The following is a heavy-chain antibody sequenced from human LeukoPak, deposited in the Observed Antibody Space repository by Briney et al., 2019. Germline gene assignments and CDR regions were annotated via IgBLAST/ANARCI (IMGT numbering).Heavy chain of an antibody. CDR2: INHSGST. D-gene: IGHD1-1*01. CDR3: AXXXXXXAXXGTEPPHNYNWFDP. CDR1: GGSFSGYY. Sequence: SETLSLTCAVYGGSFSGYYWSWIRQPPGKGLEWIGEINHSGSTNYNPSLKSRVTISVDTFKNQFSLKLSSVTAADTAVYYCAXXXXXXAXXGTEPPHNYNWFDPWGQGTLVTVSS. J-gene: IGHJ5*02. V-gene: IGHV4-34*01.